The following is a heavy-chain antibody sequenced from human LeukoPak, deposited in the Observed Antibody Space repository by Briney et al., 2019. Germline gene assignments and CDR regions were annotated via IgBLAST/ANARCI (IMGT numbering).Heavy chain of an antibody. D-gene: IGHD3-22*01. CDR3: ARVYYYDSTEKDY. CDR1: GFTFSNHY. CDR2: TRNKANSYTT. V-gene: IGHV3-72*01. Sequence: GGSLRLSCAASGFTFSNHYMDWVRQAPGKGLEWVGRTRNKANSYTTEYAASVKGRFTISRDDSKNSLYLQMNSLKTEDTAVYYCARVYYYDSTEKDYWGQGTLVTVSS. J-gene: IGHJ4*02.